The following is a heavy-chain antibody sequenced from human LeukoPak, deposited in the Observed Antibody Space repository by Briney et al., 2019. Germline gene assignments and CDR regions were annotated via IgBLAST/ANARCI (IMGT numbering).Heavy chain of an antibody. CDR1: GFTFSSYW. D-gene: IGHD5-18*01. CDR3: ARDSGYSYGFPFDY. Sequence: PGGSLRLSCAASGFTFSSYWMHWVRQAPGKGLVWVSRINSDVSSTSYADSVKGRFTISRDNAKNTLYLQMNSLRAEDTAVYYCARDSGYSYGFPFDYWGQGTLVTVSS. J-gene: IGHJ4*02. V-gene: IGHV3-74*01. CDR2: INSDVSST.